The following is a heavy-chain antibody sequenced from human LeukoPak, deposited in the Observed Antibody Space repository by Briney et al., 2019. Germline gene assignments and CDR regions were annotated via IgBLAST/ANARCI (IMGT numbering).Heavy chain of an antibody. V-gene: IGHV4-59*08. CDR2: IYYSGST. CDR3: ATGYYYDSSGYYPGD. J-gene: IGHJ4*02. CDR1: GGSISSYY. Sequence: SETLSLTCTVSGGSISSYYWSWIRQPPGKGLEWIGYIYYSGSTSYNPSLKSRVTISVDTSKNQFSLKLSSVTAADTAVYYCATGYYYDSSGYYPGDWGQGTLVTVSS. D-gene: IGHD3-22*01.